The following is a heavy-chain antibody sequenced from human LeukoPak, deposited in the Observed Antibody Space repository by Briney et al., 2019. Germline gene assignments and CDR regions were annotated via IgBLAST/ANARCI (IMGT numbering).Heavy chain of an antibody. V-gene: IGHV3-21*01. CDR2: ISSSSSYI. J-gene: IGHJ6*04. CDR1: GFTFGSYS. D-gene: IGHD3-10*02. Sequence: GGSLRLSCAASGFTFGSYSMTWFRQAPGKGLEWVSCISSSSSYIYYADSVKGRFTISRDNAKNSLYLQMNSLRAEDTAVYYCAELGITMIGGVWGKGTTVTISS. CDR3: AELGITMIGGV.